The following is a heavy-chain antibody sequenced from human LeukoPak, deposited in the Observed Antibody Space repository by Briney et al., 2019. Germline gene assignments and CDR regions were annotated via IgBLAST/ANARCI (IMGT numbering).Heavy chain of an antibody. D-gene: IGHD4-11*01. CDR2: ISSSSSYI. CDR1: GFTFSSYS. Sequence: GGSLRLSCAASGFTFSSYSMNWVRQAPGKGLEWVSSISSSSSYIYYADSAKGRFTISRDNAKNSLYLQMNSLRAEDTAVYYCARDDYSNYGATNDYWGQGTLVTVSS. V-gene: IGHV3-21*01. J-gene: IGHJ4*02. CDR3: ARDDYSNYGATNDY.